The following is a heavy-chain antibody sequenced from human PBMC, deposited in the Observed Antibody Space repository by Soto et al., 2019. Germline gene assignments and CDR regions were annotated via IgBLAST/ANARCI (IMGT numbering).Heavy chain of an antibody. CDR3: AREEY. Sequence: QVQLVQSGAEVKKPGSSVKVSCRPSGGTFSSQPVNLVRQAPGQGFEWMGRVIPIYNIPTYPQKFQGRVTITADKVTDTVYMELSGLQSEDTATYYCAREEYWGRRTLVTVSS. CDR1: GGTFSSQP. V-gene: IGHV1-69*04. CDR2: VIPIYNIP. J-gene: IGHJ4*02.